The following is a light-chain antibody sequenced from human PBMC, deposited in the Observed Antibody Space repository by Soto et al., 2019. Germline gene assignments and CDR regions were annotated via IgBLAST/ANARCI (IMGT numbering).Light chain of an antibody. V-gene: IGKV1-9*01. Sequence: IQLTQSPSSLSASVGDRVTITCRASQGISSYLAWYQQKPGKAPKLLIYAASTLQSGVPSRFGGSGSGTDFTLTISSLQPEDFATYYCQQLNSYPMYTFGQGTKLEIK. CDR3: QQLNSYPMYT. CDR2: AAS. J-gene: IGKJ2*01. CDR1: QGISSY.